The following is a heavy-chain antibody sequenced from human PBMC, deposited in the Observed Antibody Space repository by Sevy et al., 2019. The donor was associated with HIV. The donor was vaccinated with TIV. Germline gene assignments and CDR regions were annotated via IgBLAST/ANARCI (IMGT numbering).Heavy chain of an antibody. V-gene: IGHV1-18*01. CDR2: ISAXXXXT. D-gene: IGHD6-13*01. CDR1: GXTXXXXG. CDR3: ARDLKQQLPXPPXNXXXP. J-gene: IGHJ5*02. Sequence: ASVKVSCKASGXTXXXXGXSXVRQAXGQGXEXMGWISAXXXXTNYAQKLQGRVTMTTDTSTSTAYMELRRLRSDDTXVYYCARDLKQQLPXPPXNXXXPWGQGTLVTVSS.